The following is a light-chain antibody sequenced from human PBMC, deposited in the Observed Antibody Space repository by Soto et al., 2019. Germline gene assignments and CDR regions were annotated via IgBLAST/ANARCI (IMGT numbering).Light chain of an antibody. V-gene: IGKV2-30*01. Sequence: DVVMTQSPLPLPVTLGQPASISCRSSRSLVYSDGNTSLNWFQQRPGQSPRRLIFEVSNRESGVPDRFCGSASGTDFTLKIRRVEAEEVGVYDCMQGTHWPHTVGQLHKVDIK. CDR1: RSLVYSDGNTS. CDR2: EVS. J-gene: IGKJ1*01. CDR3: MQGTHWPHT.